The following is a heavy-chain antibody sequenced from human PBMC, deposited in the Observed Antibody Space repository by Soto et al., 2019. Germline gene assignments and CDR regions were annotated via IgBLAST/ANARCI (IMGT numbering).Heavy chain of an antibody. CDR1: GGSISTYY. Sequence: SETLSLTCSVSGGSISTYYWSLIRQPAGKGLEWIGRIYSSGNTNYNPSLKSRVTMSVDTSKNHFSLNLSSVTAADKAVYYCARGVQERSDYGMDVWGHGNTVTV. D-gene: IGHD3-3*01. CDR3: ARGVQERSDYGMDV. CDR2: IYSSGNT. V-gene: IGHV4-4*07. J-gene: IGHJ6*02.